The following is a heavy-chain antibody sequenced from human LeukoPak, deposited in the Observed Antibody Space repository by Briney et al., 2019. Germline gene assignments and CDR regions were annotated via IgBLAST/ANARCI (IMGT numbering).Heavy chain of an antibody. Sequence: PGGSLRLSCAASGFTFSGYAMTWVRQAPGKGLEWVSAISGRGGSTYYADSVKGRFTISRDNSKNTLYLQMNSLRAEDTAVYYCAKAPADSYYYYGMDVWGQGTTVTVSS. J-gene: IGHJ6*02. CDR3: AKAPADSYYYYGMDV. CDR1: GFTFSGYA. CDR2: ISGRGGST. V-gene: IGHV3-23*01.